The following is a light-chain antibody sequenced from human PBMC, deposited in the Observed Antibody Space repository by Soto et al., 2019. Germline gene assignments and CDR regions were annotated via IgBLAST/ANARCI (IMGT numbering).Light chain of an antibody. V-gene: IGKV1-5*01. J-gene: IGKJ5*01. Sequence: DIQMTQSPSTLSASVGDRVTITCRASQSISSWLAWYQQKPGKAPKLLIYDASSLESGVTSRFSVSGSGTEFTLTISSLQHDDFATYDCQQYNSYSITFGQGTRLEIK. CDR1: QSISSW. CDR3: QQYNSYSIT. CDR2: DAS.